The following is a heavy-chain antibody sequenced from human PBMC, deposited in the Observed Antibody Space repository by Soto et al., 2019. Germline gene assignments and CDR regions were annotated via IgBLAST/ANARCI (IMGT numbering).Heavy chain of an antibody. V-gene: IGHV3-7*01. CDR3: ARVYPGSGWPYHYYGMDV. D-gene: IGHD6-19*01. Sequence: PGGSLRLSCVASGFTFSSYWMSWVRQAPGKGLEWVANIKQDGREKYYVDSVKDRFTISRDNAKNSLYLQMNSLRAEDSAVYYCARVYPGSGWPYHYYGMDVWGQGTKVTVSS. CDR2: IKQDGREK. CDR1: GFTFSSYW. J-gene: IGHJ6*02.